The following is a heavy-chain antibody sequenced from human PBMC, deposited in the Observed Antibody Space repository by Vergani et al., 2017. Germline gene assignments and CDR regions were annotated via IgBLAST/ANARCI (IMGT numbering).Heavy chain of an antibody. Sequence: QVQLVQSGAEVKKPGSSVKVSCKASGGTFSSYAISWVRQAPGQGLEWMGGIIPIFGTANYAQKFQGRVTITADESTSTAYMELSSLRSEDTAVYYCRRGVRSTVTTSHYYYYYYMDVWGKGTTVTVSS. J-gene: IGHJ6*03. D-gene: IGHD4-17*01. CDR1: GGTFSSYA. CDR3: RRGVRSTVTTSHYYYYYYMDV. V-gene: IGHV1-69*01. CDR2: IIPIFGTA.